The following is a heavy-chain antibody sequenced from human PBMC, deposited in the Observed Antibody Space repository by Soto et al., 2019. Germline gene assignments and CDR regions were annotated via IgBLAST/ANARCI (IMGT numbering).Heavy chain of an antibody. CDR3: ASGASRWYPYFFDS. D-gene: IGHD6-13*01. V-gene: IGHV1-69*01. CDR2: IIPYYNTL. CDR1: EGTFNSYA. J-gene: IGHJ4*02. Sequence: QAQVVQSGAEVRNPGSSVKLSCKASEGTFNSYAIAWVRQAPGQGLEWMGGIIPYYNTLNYAQKFQDRVTSTADDSTNTVYMELSSLRSDDTAVYFCASGASRWYPYFFDSWAQGTLVTVSS.